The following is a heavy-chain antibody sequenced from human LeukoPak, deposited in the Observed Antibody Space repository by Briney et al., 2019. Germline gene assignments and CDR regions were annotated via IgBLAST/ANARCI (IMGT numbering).Heavy chain of an antibody. D-gene: IGHD6-6*01. CDR1: GFTFRNYG. Sequence: GGSLRLSCIVSGFTFRNYGMSWVRQAPGKGLEWVSGLSDGGTRIFYADSVKGRFTVSRDNSKNTLYLQMDSLRAEDTAVYYCANTHCDSSPIVWNFWGQGTLVTVSS. CDR2: LSDGGTRI. CDR3: ANTHCDSSPIVWNF. V-gene: IGHV3-23*01. J-gene: IGHJ4*02.